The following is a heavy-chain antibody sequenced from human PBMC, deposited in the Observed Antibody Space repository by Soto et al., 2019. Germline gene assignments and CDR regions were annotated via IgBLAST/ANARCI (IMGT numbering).Heavy chain of an antibody. J-gene: IGHJ4*02. CDR3: AKDWVGGSNRYQLDK. CDR1: GFSFSDYG. Sequence: QVQLVESGGGVVQPGRSLRLSCAASGFSFSDYGMHWVRQAPGKGLEWVAVISHYETKKYFEDSVKGRFTISRDNSKNTVYLQLNSLSAEDTAVYYCAKDWVGGSNRYQLDKWGQGTLVIVSS. CDR2: ISHYETKK. D-gene: IGHD2-2*01. V-gene: IGHV3-30*18.